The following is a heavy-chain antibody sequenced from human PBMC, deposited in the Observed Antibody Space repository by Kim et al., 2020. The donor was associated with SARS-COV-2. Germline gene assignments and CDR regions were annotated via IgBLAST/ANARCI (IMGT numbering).Heavy chain of an antibody. CDR2: ISYDGSKK. D-gene: IGHD2-21*02. V-gene: IGHV3-30*04. CDR3: AREMGQGAYCGGDCPNDY. Sequence: GGSLRLSCAASGFTFSDYAMHWVRQAPGKGLEWVAVISYDGSKKSYADSVKGRFTISRDNSESTLYLQMNSLRPEDTAVYYCAREMGQGAYCGGDCPNDYWGQGTLVTVSS. J-gene: IGHJ4*02. CDR1: GFTFSDYA.